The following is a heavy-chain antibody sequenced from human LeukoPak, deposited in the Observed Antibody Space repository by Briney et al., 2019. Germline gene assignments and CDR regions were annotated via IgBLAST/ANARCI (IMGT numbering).Heavy chain of an antibody. J-gene: IGHJ3*02. Sequence: PGGSLSLSCAASGFPFSSNYMSWGRQAPGKGLEGVSVIYSGGSTYYADSVEGRFTISRDNSKNTLYLQMNSLRAEDTAVYYCARDPRGYERAFDIWGQGTMVTVSS. V-gene: IGHV3-53*01. CDR1: GFPFSSNY. CDR2: IYSGGST. D-gene: IGHD5-12*01. CDR3: ARDPRGYERAFDI.